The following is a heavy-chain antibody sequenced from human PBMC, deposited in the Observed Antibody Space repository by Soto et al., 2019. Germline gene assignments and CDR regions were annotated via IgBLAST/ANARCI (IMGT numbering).Heavy chain of an antibody. D-gene: IGHD2-2*01. Sequence: LSLTCSVPGGSISSSSYSWGWIRQPPGKGLEWIGTIYYSGSTHYNPSLEGRVAISADTPNNQLSLRLSSVTAADTAVYYCGRQPGHCGSTTCFGYYSVDVWGQGTTVTVSS. J-gene: IGHJ6*02. CDR1: GGSISSSSYS. CDR2: IYYSGST. CDR3: GRQPGHCGSTTCFGYYSVDV. V-gene: IGHV4-39*01.